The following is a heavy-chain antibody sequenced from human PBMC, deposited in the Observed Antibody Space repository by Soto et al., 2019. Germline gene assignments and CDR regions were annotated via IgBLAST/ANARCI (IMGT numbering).Heavy chain of an antibody. CDR3: ASTEAVVGY. Sequence: GGSLRLSCAASGFTFSIYWMSWVRQAPGKGLEWVANIKQDGSEKYYVDSVKGRFTISRDNAKNSLYLQMNSLRAEDTAVYYCASTEAVVGYWGQGTLVTVSS. J-gene: IGHJ4*02. V-gene: IGHV3-7*03. D-gene: IGHD6-19*01. CDR2: IKQDGSEK. CDR1: GFTFSIYW.